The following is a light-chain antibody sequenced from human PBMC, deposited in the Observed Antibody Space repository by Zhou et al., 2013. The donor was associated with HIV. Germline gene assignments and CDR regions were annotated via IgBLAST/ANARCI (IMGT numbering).Light chain of an antibody. V-gene: IGKV1-12*01. CDR2: SAS. CDR3: QQANSFPVT. CDR1: QSISTW. J-gene: IGKJ3*01. Sequence: DIQMTQSPSSVSAAVGDRVTITCRASQSISTWLAWYQQKPGKAPKLLIYSASSLQSWVPSRFSGSGSGTDFTLTISSLQPEDFATYYCQQANSFPVTFGPGTKV.